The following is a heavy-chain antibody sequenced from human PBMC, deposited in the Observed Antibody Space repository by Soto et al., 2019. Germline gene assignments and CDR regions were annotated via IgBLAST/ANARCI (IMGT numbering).Heavy chain of an antibody. CDR3: AREAASDPSFYYPYMDV. CDR2: MNPDSGNT. CDR1: GYTFSNYN. V-gene: IGHV1-8*01. D-gene: IGHD3-10*01. Sequence: QEQLVQSGAEVKKPGAPVKVSCKASGYTFSNYNINWVRQASGQGLEWMGWMNPDSGNTGFAEKFQGRVTMTRNSSISTAYMALSGLRSEDTAVYYCAREAASDPSFYYPYMDVWGKGTTVTVSS. J-gene: IGHJ6*03.